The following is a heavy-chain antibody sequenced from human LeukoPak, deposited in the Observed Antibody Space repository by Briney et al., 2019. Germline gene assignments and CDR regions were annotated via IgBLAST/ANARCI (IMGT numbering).Heavy chain of an antibody. CDR2: IKQDGSEK. V-gene: IGHV3-7*01. Sequence: PGGSLRLSCAASGFTFSSYWMGWVRQAPGKGLEWVANIKQDGSEKYYVDSVKGRFTISRDNAKNSLYLQMNSLRAEDTAVYYCAREMATMYFDYWGQGTLVTVSS. D-gene: IGHD5-24*01. J-gene: IGHJ4*02. CDR3: AREMATMYFDY. CDR1: GFTFSSYW.